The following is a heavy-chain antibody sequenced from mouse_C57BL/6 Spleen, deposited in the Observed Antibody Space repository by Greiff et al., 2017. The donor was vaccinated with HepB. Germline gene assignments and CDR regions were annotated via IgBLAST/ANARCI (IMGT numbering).Heavy chain of an antibody. Sequence: EVHLVESEGGLVQPGSSMKLSCTASGFTFSDYYMAWVRQVPEKGLEWVANINYDGSSTYYLDSLKSRFIISRDNAKNILYLQMSSLKSEDTATYYCARDGNYVDAMDYWGQGTSVTVSS. CDR2: INYDGSST. J-gene: IGHJ4*01. CDR3: ARDGNYVDAMDY. V-gene: IGHV5-16*01. D-gene: IGHD2-1*01. CDR1: GFTFSDYY.